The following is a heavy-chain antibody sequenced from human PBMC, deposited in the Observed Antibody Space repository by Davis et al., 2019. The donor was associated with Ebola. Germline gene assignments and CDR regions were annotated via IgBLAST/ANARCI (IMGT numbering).Heavy chain of an antibody. CDR1: EFISKSDW. V-gene: IGHV3-30*03. CDR3: ARRSLLGYCSSTSCYIRRSYYMDV. J-gene: IGHJ6*03. CDR2: ISYDGSNK. Sequence: GESLKISCEGSEFISKSDWLTWFRQAPGKGLEWVAVISYDGSNKYYADSVKGRFTISRDNSKNTLYLQMNSLRAEDTAVHYCARRSLLGYCSSTSCYIRRSYYMDVWGKGTTVTVSS. D-gene: IGHD2-2*02.